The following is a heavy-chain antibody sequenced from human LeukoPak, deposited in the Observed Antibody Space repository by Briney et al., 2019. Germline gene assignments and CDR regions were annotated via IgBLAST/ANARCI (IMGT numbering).Heavy chain of an antibody. Sequence: SVKVSCKASGGTFSSYAISWVRQAPGQGLEWMGGIIPIFGTAHYAQKFQGRVTITTDESTSTAYMELSSLRSEDTAVYYCARLHGYGEEFDYWGQGTLVTVSS. CDR3: ARLHGYGEEFDY. D-gene: IGHD4-17*01. CDR2: IIPIFGTA. V-gene: IGHV1-69*05. CDR1: GGTFSSYA. J-gene: IGHJ4*02.